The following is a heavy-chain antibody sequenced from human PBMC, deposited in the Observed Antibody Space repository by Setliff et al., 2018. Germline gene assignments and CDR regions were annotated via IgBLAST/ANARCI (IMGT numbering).Heavy chain of an antibody. J-gene: IGHJ4*02. Sequence: HPGGSLRLSCAASGFTFDDYAMHWVRQAPGKGLEWVSGISWNSGSIGYADSVKGRFTISRDNTKNTLYLQMNSLRAEDTAIYYCAKDWNPSTYWYTDYFDSWGQGTLVTVSS. CDR1: GFTFDDYA. V-gene: IGHV3-9*01. D-gene: IGHD2-2*01. CDR2: ISWNSGSI. CDR3: AKDWNPSTYWYTDYFDS.